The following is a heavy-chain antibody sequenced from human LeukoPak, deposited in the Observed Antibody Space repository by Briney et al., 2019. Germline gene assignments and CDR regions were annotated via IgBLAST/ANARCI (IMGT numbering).Heavy chain of an antibody. CDR3: ARDTVYGSGNLYYYYMDV. D-gene: IGHD3-10*01. CDR1: GYTFTGYY. J-gene: IGHJ6*03. V-gene: IGHV1-2*06. Sequence: ASVKVSCKASGYTFTGYYMHWVRQAPGQGLEWMGRINPKSGGTKYAQKFQGRVTMTRDTSISTAYMELSRLRSDDTAVYYCARDTVYGSGNLYYYYMDVWGKGTTVTVSS. CDR2: INPKSGGT.